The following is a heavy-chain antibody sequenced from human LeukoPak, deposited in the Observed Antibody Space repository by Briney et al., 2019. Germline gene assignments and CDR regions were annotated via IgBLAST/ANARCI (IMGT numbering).Heavy chain of an antibody. CDR1: GFIFSSYW. CDR2: INSDGRST. J-gene: IGHJ4*02. Sequence: GGSLRLSCAASGFIFSSYWMHWVRQAPGKGLVWVSHINSDGRSTTYADSVKGRFTISRDNAKNTLYLQLSSLRVEDTAVYYWSKRRVYCSSTSCHSSYFDYWAQGTLITVSS. D-gene: IGHD2-2*01. CDR3: SKRRVYCSSTSCHSSYFDY. V-gene: IGHV3-74*01.